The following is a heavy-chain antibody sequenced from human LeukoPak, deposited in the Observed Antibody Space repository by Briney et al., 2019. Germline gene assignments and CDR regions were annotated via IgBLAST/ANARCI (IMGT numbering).Heavy chain of an antibody. D-gene: IGHD6-6*01. V-gene: IGHV3-30*02. J-gene: IGHJ6*02. CDR1: GFTFSSYG. CDR2: IGYDGRNK. CDR3: ARDGPESPWYSSWSGYYYYGMDV. Sequence: PGGSLRLSCAASGFTFSSYGIHWVRQAPGKGLEWVTFIGYDGRNKYYADSVKGRFTISRDNAKNSLYLQMNSLRAEDTAVYYCARDGPESPWYSSWSGYYYYGMDVWGQGTTVTVSS.